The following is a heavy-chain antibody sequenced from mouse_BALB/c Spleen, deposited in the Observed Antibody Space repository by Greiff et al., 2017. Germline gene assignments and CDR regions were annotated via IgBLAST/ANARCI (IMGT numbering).Heavy chain of an antibody. V-gene: IGHV5-12-1*01. CDR2: ISSGGGST. CDR3: ARDYGNSWFAY. Sequence: DVHLVESGGGLVKPGGSLKLSCAASGFAFSSYDMSWVRQTPEKRLEWVAYISSGGGSTYYPDTVKGRFTISRDNAKNTLYLQMSSLKSEDTAMYYCARDYGNSWFAYWGQGTLVTVSA. CDR1: GFAFSSYD. D-gene: IGHD2-1*01. J-gene: IGHJ3*01.